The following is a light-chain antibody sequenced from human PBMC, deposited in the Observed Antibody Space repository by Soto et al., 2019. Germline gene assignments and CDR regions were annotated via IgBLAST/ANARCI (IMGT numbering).Light chain of an antibody. J-gene: IGLJ2*01. Sequence: QSALTQPPSVSGSPGQSVTISCTGTSSDIGAYNRVSWYQQPPGTAPKLMIYVVRDRTSGVPDRFTGSKSGNTAPLTISGLQAEDEADYYGSSYTSSNTLIFGGGTKLTVL. CDR1: SSDIGAYNR. CDR2: VVR. CDR3: SSYTSSNTLI. V-gene: IGLV2-18*02.